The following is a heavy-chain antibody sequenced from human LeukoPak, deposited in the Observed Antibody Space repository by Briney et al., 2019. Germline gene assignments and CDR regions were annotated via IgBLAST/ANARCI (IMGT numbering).Heavy chain of an antibody. Sequence: SETLSLTCTVSGGSISSGGYYWSWIRQHPGKGLEWIGYIYYSGSTYYNPSLKSRVTISVDTSKNQFSLKLSSVTAADTAVYYCARGNSSGWSYYYYYGMDVWGQGTTVTVSS. CDR2: IYYSGST. CDR3: ARGNSSGWSYYYYYGMDV. J-gene: IGHJ6*02. V-gene: IGHV4-31*03. CDR1: GGSISSGGYY. D-gene: IGHD6-19*01.